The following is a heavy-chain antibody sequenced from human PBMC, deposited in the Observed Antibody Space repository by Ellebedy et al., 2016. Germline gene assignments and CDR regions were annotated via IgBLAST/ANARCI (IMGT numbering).Heavy chain of an antibody. CDR1: GFIFTNYW. D-gene: IGHD2-2*01. J-gene: IGHJ4*02. Sequence: ESLKISCAASGFIFTNYWMSWVRQAPGKGLEWVANIRQDGKEAHYMDSVRGRFTILRDNTKDSLHLQMNSLTTEDTAVYYCVKMPDFDYWGQGTLVTVSS. V-gene: IGHV3-7*01. CDR3: VKMPDFDY. CDR2: IRQDGKEA.